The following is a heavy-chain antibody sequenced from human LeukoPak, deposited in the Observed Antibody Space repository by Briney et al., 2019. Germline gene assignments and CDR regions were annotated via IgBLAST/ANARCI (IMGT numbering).Heavy chain of an antibody. CDR2: ITGGGSVI. V-gene: IGHV3-23*01. D-gene: IGHD3-9*01. Sequence: PGGSLRLSCAASGFTFSNYAMSWVRQAPGKGLEWVSAITGGGSVIYYADSMKSRFTISRDNSKNTLYLQINSLRAEDTAVYYCAKWGDYDVLTGYYVSDYWGQGTLVTVSS. J-gene: IGHJ4*02. CDR3: AKWGDYDVLTGYYVSDY. CDR1: GFTFSNYA.